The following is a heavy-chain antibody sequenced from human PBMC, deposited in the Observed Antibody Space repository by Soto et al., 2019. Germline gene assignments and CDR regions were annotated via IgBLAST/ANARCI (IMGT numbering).Heavy chain of an antibody. CDR2: INPNGGST. CDR3: TRGLASGDY. CDR1: GYIFTNFY. D-gene: IGHD6-6*01. Sequence: QVQLVQPGAEVKKPGASVKFSCKASGYIFTNFYIHWVRQAPGQGLEWIGIINPNGGSTNYAQNFQGRVTMTRDTSTMTGYMDLSSLRSEDTAVYYCTRGLASGDYWGQGTLITVSS. J-gene: IGHJ4*02. V-gene: IGHV1-46*03.